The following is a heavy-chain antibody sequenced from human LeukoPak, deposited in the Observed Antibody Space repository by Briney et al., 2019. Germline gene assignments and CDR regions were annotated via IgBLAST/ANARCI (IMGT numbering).Heavy chain of an antibody. CDR3: ARGGFDNNAVAGHYYFDY. D-gene: IGHD6-19*01. V-gene: IGHV4-34*01. J-gene: IGHJ4*02. CDR2: INHSGST. Sequence: SETLSLTCAVYGGSFSGYYWSWIRQPPGKGLEWIGEINHSGSTNYNPSLKSRVTISVDTSRNQLSLKLSSVTAADTAVYYCARGGFDNNAVAGHYYFDYWGQGTLVTVSS. CDR1: GGSFSGYY.